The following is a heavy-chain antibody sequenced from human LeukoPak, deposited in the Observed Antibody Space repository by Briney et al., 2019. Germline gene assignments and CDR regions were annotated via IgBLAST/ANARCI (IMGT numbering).Heavy chain of an antibody. Sequence: GGALRLSCVGPGFIFSNSWMGWVRQAPGKGLEGVANVHHIGGETYYVDSVKGRFTISRENGKTSVYLQMNSLGADDTAVYYCATYSILTAREFRSWGQGTLVTV. D-gene: IGHD4-11*01. CDR1: GFIFSNSW. CDR2: VHHIGGET. V-gene: IGHV3-7*01. J-gene: IGHJ1*01. CDR3: ATYSILTAREFRS.